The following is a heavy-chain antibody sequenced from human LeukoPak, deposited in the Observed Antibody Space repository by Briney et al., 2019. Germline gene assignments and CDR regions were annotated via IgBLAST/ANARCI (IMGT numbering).Heavy chain of an antibody. Sequence: SQTLSLTCAVYGGSFSGYYWSWIRQSPGKGLEWIGEINHSGSTNYNPSLKSRVTISVDTSKNQFSLKLSSVTAADTAVYYCASSGPGCWGQGTLVTVSS. V-gene: IGHV4-34*01. CDR1: GGSFSGYY. CDR3: ASSGPGC. J-gene: IGHJ4*02. CDR2: INHSGST. D-gene: IGHD2-15*01.